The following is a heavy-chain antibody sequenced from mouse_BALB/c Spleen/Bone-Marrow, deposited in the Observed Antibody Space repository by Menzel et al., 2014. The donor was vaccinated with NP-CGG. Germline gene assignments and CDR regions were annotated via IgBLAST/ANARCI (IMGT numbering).Heavy chain of an antibody. CDR2: IHYSGST. CDR1: AYSITSGYG. D-gene: IGHD1-2*01. J-gene: IGHJ3*01. V-gene: IGHV3-1*02. CDR3: AREARTTAGFAY. Sequence: ESGPALVKPSQSLSLTCTVTAYSITSGYGWHWIRQFPGNKLEWMGYIHYSGSTHYNPSLKSRISITRDTSKNQFFLQLNSVTTEDTATYHCAREARTTAGFAYWGQGTLVTVSA.